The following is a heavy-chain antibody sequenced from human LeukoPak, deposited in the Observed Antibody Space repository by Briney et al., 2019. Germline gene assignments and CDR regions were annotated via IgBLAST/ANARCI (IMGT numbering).Heavy chain of an antibody. V-gene: IGHV1-2*02. CDR3: ARAGDYYYYYMDV. J-gene: IGHJ6*03. CDR1: GYTFTSYY. Sequence: ASVKVSCKASGYTFTSYYMHWVRQAPGQGLEWMGWINPNSGGTNYAQKFQGRVTMTRDTSISTAYMELSRLRSDDTAVYYCARAGDYYYYYMDVWGKGTTVTVSS. D-gene: IGHD3-10*01. CDR2: INPNSGGT.